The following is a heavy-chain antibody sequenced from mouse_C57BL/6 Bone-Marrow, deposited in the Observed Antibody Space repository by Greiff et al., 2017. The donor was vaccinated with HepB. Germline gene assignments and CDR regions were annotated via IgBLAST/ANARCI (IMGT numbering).Heavy chain of an antibody. CDR1: GYTFTTYP. CDR2: FHPYNDDT. Sequence: VKLMESGAELVKPGASVKMSCKASGYTFTTYPIEWMKQNHGKSLEWIGNFHPYNDDTKYNEKFKGKATLTVEKSSSTVYLELSRLTSDDSAVYYCARRGLGGVWYFDVWGTGTTVTVSS. CDR3: ARRGLGGVWYFDV. D-gene: IGHD4-1*01. J-gene: IGHJ1*03. V-gene: IGHV1-47*01.